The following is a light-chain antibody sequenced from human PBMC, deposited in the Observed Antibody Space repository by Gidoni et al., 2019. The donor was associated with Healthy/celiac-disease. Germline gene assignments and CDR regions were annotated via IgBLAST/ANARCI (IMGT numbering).Light chain of an antibody. CDR1: SSDVGGYNC. CDR2: EVS. Sequence: QSALTQPASVSGSPGQSITISCTGTSSDVGGYNCVSWYQQHPGKAPKLMIYEVSNRPSGVSNRFSGSKSGNTASLTISGLQAEDEADYYCSSYTSSSTHHFGTGTKVTVL. CDR3: SSYTSSSTHH. J-gene: IGLJ1*01. V-gene: IGLV2-14*01.